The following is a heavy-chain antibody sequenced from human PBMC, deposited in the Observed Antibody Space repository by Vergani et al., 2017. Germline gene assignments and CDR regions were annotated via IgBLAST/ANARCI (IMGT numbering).Heavy chain of an antibody. CDR2: ISAYNGNT. D-gene: IGHD3-10*01. V-gene: IGHV1-18*01. CDR3: AGVPRSHANRALWFGDLMPWFDP. CDR1: GYTFTSYG. Sequence: QVQLVQSGAEVKKPGASVKVSCKASGYTFTSYGISWVRQAPGQGLEWMGWISAYNGNTNYAQKLQGRVTTTTDTSTSTAYMELRSLRSDDTAVYYCAGVPRSHANRALWFGDLMPWFDPWGHGTLVTVSS. J-gene: IGHJ5*02.